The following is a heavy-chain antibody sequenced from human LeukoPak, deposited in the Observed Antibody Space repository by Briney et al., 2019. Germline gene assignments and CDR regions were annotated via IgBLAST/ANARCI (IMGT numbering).Heavy chain of an antibody. J-gene: IGHJ6*02. CDR1: GYTFTSYY. D-gene: IGHD3-9*01. Sequence: ASVKVSCKASGYTFTSYYMHWVRQAPGQGLEWMGIINPSGGSTSYAQKFQGRVTMTRDTSTSTVYMELGSLRSEDTAVYYCARVRLEYYDILTGYYRGVYGMDVWGQGTTVTVSS. V-gene: IGHV1-46*01. CDR3: ARVRLEYYDILTGYYRGVYGMDV. CDR2: INPSGGST.